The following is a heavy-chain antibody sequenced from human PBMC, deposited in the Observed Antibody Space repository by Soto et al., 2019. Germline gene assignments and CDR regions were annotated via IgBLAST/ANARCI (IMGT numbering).Heavy chain of an antibody. CDR2: IRSEGNSYAT. CDR3: TRPHSRSKDDFYYYGLDV. V-gene: IGHV3-73*02. CDR1: GFSFSSSA. Sequence: DVQLVESGGGLVQPGGSLKLSCAASGFSFSSSAMHWVRQASGKGLEWVGRIRSEGNSYATEYAASVKGRFTISRDDSQRTAYLQMNSLKSEDTAVYYCTRPHSRSKDDFYYYGLDVWGQGTTVTVSS. J-gene: IGHJ6*02. D-gene: IGHD6-13*01.